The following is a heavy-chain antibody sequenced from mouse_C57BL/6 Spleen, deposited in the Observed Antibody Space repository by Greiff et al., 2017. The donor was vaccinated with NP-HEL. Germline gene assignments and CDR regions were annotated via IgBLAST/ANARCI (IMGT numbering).Heavy chain of an antibody. J-gene: IGHJ2*01. CDR1: GYTFTSYW. CDR3: ARKGLRDD. V-gene: IGHV1-69*01. Sequence: QVQLQQPGAELVMPGASVKLSCKASGYTFTSYWMHWVKQRPGQGLEWIGEIDPSDSYTNYNPKFKGKSTLTVDNSSSTAYMQLSSLTSADAAVYYCARKGLRDDWGQGTTLTVSS. D-gene: IGHD2-2*01. CDR2: IDPSDSYT.